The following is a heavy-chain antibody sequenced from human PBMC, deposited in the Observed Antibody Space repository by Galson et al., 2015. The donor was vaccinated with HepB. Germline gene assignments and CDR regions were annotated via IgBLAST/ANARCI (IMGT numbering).Heavy chain of an antibody. D-gene: IGHD6-19*01. Sequence: SLRLSCAASGFTFSSYAMHWVRQAPGKGLEWVAVISYDGSNKYYADSVKGRFTISRDNSKNTLYLQMNSLRAEDTAVYYCARALPGYSSGWYGDNLDYWGQGTLVTVSS. J-gene: IGHJ4*02. V-gene: IGHV3-30*04. CDR3: ARALPGYSSGWYGDNLDY. CDR2: ISYDGSNK. CDR1: GFTFSSYA.